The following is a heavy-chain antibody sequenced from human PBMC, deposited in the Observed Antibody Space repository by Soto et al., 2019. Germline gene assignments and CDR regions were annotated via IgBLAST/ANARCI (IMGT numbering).Heavy chain of an antibody. V-gene: IGHV5-51*01. Sequence: GESLKISCKGSGYSFTSYWIGSVRQMPGKGLEWMGIIYPGDSDTRNSPSFQGQVTISADKSISTACLQWSSLKASDTAMYYCARRLPSSEDAFDIWGQGTMVTVSS. CDR3: ARRLPSSEDAFDI. D-gene: IGHD6-6*01. J-gene: IGHJ3*02. CDR1: GYSFTSYW. CDR2: IYPGDSDT.